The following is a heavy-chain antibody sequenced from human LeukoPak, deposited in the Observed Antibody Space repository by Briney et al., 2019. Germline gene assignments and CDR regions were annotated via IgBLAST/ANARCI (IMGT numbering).Heavy chain of an antibody. V-gene: IGHV3-53*01. CDR2: IHIGVTT. Sequence: GGSLRLSCEASGFTDSTIFMGWVRQAPGKGLEWVSIIHIGVTTYYADSVKGRFTISRDNFKNTLYLQMNSLRAEDTAVYYSARERGSDWGQGTLVTVSS. CDR1: GFTDSTIF. J-gene: IGHJ4*02. CDR3: ARERGSD. D-gene: IGHD2-15*01.